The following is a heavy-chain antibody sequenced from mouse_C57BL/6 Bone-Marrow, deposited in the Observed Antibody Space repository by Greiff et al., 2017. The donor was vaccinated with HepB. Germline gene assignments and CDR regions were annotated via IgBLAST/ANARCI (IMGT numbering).Heavy chain of an antibody. CDR3: ARGDY. J-gene: IGHJ2*01. V-gene: IGHV1-84*01. Sequence: LVESGPELVKPGASVKISCKASGYTFTDYYINWVKQRPGQGFEWIGWIYPGSGNTKYNEKFKGKATLTVDTSSSTAYMQLSSLTSEDSAVYFCARGDYWGQGTTLTVSS. CDR2: IYPGSGNT. CDR1: GYTFTDYY.